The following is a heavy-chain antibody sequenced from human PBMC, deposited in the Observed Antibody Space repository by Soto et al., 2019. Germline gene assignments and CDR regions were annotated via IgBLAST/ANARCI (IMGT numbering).Heavy chain of an antibody. Sequence: PGESLKISCKGSGYSFTSYWIGWVRQMPGKGLEWMGIIYPGDSDTRYSPSFQGQVTISADKSISTAYLQWSSLKASDTAMYYCAREGRKYSSSLRADAFDIWGQGTMVTVSS. CDR3: AREGRKYSSSLRADAFDI. V-gene: IGHV5-51*01. CDR2: IYPGDSDT. J-gene: IGHJ3*02. CDR1: GYSFTSYW. D-gene: IGHD6-13*01.